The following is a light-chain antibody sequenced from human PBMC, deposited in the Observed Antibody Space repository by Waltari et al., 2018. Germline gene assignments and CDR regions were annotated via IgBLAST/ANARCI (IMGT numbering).Light chain of an antibody. J-gene: IGLJ2*01. Sequence: QSVLTQPASVSGAPGQRVTISCTGTSSNIGAGYDVHWYQQLAGTAPKLLIFSSVNLPAGVPARFSASKAGTSASLVITGLQADDEADYYCQSFDTSLSGFVIFGGGTKVAVL. CDR3: QSFDTSLSGFVI. V-gene: IGLV1-40*01. CDR2: SSV. CDR1: SSNIGAGYD.